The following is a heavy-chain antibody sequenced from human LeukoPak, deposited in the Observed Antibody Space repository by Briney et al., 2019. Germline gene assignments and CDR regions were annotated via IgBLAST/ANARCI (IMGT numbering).Heavy chain of an antibody. Sequence: SETLSLTCTVSGGSISSYYWSWIRQPPGKGLEWIGYIHYSGSTNYNPSLKSRVTISVDTSKNQFSLKLSSVTAADTAVYYCARTIGYLTIDYWGQGTLVTVSS. CDR3: ARTIGYLTIDY. D-gene: IGHD2-21*01. CDR1: GGSISSYY. V-gene: IGHV4-59*01. J-gene: IGHJ4*02. CDR2: IHYSGST.